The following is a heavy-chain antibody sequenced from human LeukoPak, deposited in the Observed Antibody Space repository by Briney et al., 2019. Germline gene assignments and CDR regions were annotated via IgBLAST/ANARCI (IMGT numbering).Heavy chain of an antibody. CDR3: ARDPRVGVAGTDY. D-gene: IGHD6-19*01. V-gene: IGHV3-66*01. J-gene: IGHJ4*02. Sequence: TGGSLRLSCAASGFTVSDNYVSWVRQAPGKGLECVSVIFGGGSTYHADSVKGRFTISRDNSKNTLFLQMNSLRVEDTAVYYCARDPRVGVAGTDYWGQGTLVTVSS. CDR2: IFGGGST. CDR1: GFTVSDNY.